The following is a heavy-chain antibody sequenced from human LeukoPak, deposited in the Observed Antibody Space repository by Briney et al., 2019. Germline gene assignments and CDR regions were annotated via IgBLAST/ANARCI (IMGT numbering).Heavy chain of an antibody. CDR1: GYTFTSYG. CDR2: IRAYNGNT. CDR3: ARASNYHDAFEI. Sequence: ASVKVSCKDSGYTFTSYGISWVRPAPGQGLEWMGWIRAYNGNTNYAQKLQGRVTMTTDTSTSTAYMELRSLRSDDTAVYYCARASNYHDAFEIWGQGTMVTVSS. J-gene: IGHJ3*02. D-gene: IGHD1-7*01. V-gene: IGHV1-18*01.